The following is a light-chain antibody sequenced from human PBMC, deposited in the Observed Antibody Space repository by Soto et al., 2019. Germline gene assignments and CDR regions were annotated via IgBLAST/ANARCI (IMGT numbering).Light chain of an antibody. J-gene: IGKJ4*01. Sequence: XILMTQSPSTLSVSPGERSTLSCRSIQSISSNLAWYQQKPGQAPSLLMFRTSSRPTGFPASSSGSGSGTEFNITISSLQSEDFGVYYCQHYNNWPRATFGGVTKVAIK. V-gene: IGKV3-15*01. CDR1: QSISSN. CDR2: RTS. CDR3: QHYNNWPRAT.